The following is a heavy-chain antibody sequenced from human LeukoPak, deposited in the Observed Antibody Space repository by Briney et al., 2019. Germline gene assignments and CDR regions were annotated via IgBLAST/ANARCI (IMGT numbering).Heavy chain of an antibody. Sequence: ASVKVSCKSSGYTFTSYYMHWVRPAPGQGLEWMGWINPNSGGTNYAQKFQGRVTMTRDTSISTAYMELSRLRSDDTAVYYCARNVVRGVACFGYWGQGTLVTVSS. D-gene: IGHD3-10*01. V-gene: IGHV1-2*02. CDR1: GYTFTSYY. J-gene: IGHJ4*02. CDR3: ARNVVRGVACFGY. CDR2: INPNSGGT.